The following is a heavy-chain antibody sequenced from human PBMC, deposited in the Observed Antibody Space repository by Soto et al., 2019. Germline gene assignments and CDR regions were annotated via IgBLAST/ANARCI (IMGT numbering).Heavy chain of an antibody. V-gene: IGHV4-59*12. D-gene: IGHD5-12*01. J-gene: IGHJ6*02. CDR2: IFHTGST. CDR1: GYSISSYY. CDR3: ARGFVDIVAMNNPTDYYYYYGMDV. Sequence: TSETLSLTCTVSGYSISSYYWSWIRQPPGKGLEWIGYIFHTGSTNYNPSLKSRVTISVDTSKNQFSLKLSSVTAADTAVYYCARGFVDIVAMNNPTDYYYYYGMDVWGQGTTVTVSS.